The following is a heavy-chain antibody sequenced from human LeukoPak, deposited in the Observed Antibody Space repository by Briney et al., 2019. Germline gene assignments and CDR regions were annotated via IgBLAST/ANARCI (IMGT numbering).Heavy chain of an antibody. V-gene: IGHV4-34*01. CDR2: IHHSGST. CDR1: GGSFSGYY. J-gene: IGHJ4*02. Sequence: SETLSLTCAVYGGSFSGYYWSWIRQPPGKGLEWIGEIHHSGSTNYNPTLKSRVTISVDTSKNQFSLKLSSVTAAETAVYYCARGALGTPAANYFGYWGQGTLVTVSS. D-gene: IGHD2-2*01. CDR3: ARGALGTPAANYFGY.